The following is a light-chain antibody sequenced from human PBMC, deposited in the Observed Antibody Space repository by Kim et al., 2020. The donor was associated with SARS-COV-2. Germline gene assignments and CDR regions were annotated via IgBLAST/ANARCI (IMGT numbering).Light chain of an antibody. CDR2: AAS. CDR1: QSISTN. CDR3: QQKHTTSLLT. V-gene: IGKV1-39*01. J-gene: IGKJ4*01. Sequence: DIQMTQSPSSLAASVGDRVTIACRASQSISTNLYWYQQKPGKAPKLLIYAASTLKISVPSRCSGSGSWTDFTLTIISLQPEDVATDYCQQKHTTSLLTFGEGTRVDI.